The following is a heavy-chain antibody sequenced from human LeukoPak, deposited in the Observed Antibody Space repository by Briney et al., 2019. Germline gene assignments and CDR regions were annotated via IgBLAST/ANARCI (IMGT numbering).Heavy chain of an antibody. CDR3: ARADSGSPYNWFDP. CDR1: GGSISSGSYY. J-gene: IGHJ5*02. Sequence: SETLSLTCNVPGGSISSGSYYWSWIRQPPGRGLEWIGYIYYSGTTNYNPSLKSRVTISLDTSNNQFSLKLSSVTAADTAVYYCARADSGSPYNWFDPWGQGTLVTVSS. CDR2: IYYSGTT. D-gene: IGHD3-10*01. V-gene: IGHV4-61*01.